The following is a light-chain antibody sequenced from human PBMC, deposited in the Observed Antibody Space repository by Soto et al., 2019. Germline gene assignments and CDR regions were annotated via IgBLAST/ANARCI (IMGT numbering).Light chain of an antibody. Sequence: QSALNQPPSASGSPGQSVIISCTGTSSDVGGYHFVSWYQQHPGKAPKLMVFEVSKRPSGVPDRFSGSKSGNTATLTVSGIQADDEADYYCSSYAGSNNLLFGGGTKLTVL. CDR3: SSYAGSNNLL. V-gene: IGLV2-8*01. J-gene: IGLJ2*01. CDR1: SSDVGGYHF. CDR2: EVS.